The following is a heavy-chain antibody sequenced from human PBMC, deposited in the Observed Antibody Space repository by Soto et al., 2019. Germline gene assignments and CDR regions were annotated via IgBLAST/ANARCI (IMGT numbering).Heavy chain of an antibody. V-gene: IGHV4-59*08. D-gene: IGHD3-10*01. CDR2: IYYSGST. Sequence: SETLSLTCTVSGGSISSYYWSWIRQPPGKGLEWIGYIYYSGSTNYNPSLKSRVTISLDTSKNQFSLKLSSVTAADTAVYYCGGGSGSYYNPYYYYGMDVWGQGTTVTVSS. CDR1: GGSISSYY. J-gene: IGHJ6*02. CDR3: GGGSGSYYNPYYYYGMDV.